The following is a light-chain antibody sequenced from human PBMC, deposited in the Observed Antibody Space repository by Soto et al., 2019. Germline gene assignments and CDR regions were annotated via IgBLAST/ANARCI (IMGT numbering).Light chain of an antibody. CDR1: SSDVGTYNY. V-gene: IGLV2-14*01. J-gene: IGLJ2*01. Sequence: QSALTQPASVSGSPGQSITISCTGASSDVGTYNYVSWYQQHPGKAPKLMIYDVSNRPSGVSDRFSGSKSGNTASLTISGLLADDEADYYCSSYTSTSTSVVFAGGSKPTV. CDR3: SSYTSTSTSVV. CDR2: DVS.